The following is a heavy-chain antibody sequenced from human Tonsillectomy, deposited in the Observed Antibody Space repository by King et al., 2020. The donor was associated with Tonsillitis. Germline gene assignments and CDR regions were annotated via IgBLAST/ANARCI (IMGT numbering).Heavy chain of an antibody. CDR3: ATGGAAAGHAFHI. CDR1: GFTFSSYD. J-gene: IGHJ3*02. CDR2: IDTAGDT. D-gene: IGHD6-13*01. V-gene: IGHV3-13*01. Sequence: EVQLVESGGGLVQPGGSLRLSCAASGFTFSSYDMHWVRQATGNGLEWVSSIDTAGDTYYPGSVKGRFTISRENGKKSLYLQMNSLRVGDTAVYYCATGGAAAGHAFHIWGQGTMVTVSS.